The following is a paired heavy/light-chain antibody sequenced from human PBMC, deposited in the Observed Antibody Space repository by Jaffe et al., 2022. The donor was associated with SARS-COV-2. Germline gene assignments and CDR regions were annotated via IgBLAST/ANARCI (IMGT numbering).Light chain of an antibody. CDR2: WAS. CDR3: QQYYSTPHT. J-gene: IGKJ2*01. V-gene: IGKV4-1*01. Sequence: DIVMTQSPDSLAVSLGERATINCKSSQSVLYSSNNKNYLAWYQQKPGQPPKLLIYWASTRESGVPDRFSGSGSGTDFTLTISSLQAEDVAVYSCQQYYSTPHTFGQGTKLEI. CDR1: QSVLYSSNNKNY.
Heavy chain of an antibody. D-gene: IGHD2-21*02. CDR1: GGSISTYY. CDR2: IYYSGST. V-gene: IGHV4-59*01. CDR3: ARGGLSPHWYFDL. Sequence: QVQLQESGPGLVKPSETLSLTCTVSGGSISTYYWSWIRQSPGKGLEWIAYIYYSGSTNYNPSLKSRVTISVETSKNHFSLKLSSVSAADTAVYYCARGGLSPHWYFDLWGRGTLVTVSS. J-gene: IGHJ2*01.